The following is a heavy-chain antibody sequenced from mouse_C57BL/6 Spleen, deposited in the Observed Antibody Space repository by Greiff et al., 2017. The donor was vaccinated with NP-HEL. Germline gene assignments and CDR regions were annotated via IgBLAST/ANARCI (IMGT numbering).Heavy chain of an antibody. CDR2: IRNKANGYTT. J-gene: IGHJ4*01. CDR1: GFTFTDYY. V-gene: IGHV7-3*01. Sequence: EVQGVESGGGLVQPGGSLSLSCAASGFTFTDYYMSWVRQPPGKALEWLGFIRNKANGYTTEYSASVKGRFTISRDNSQSILYLQMNALRAEDSATYYCARYLLPFITTVVAPYYYAMDYWGQGTSVTVSS. D-gene: IGHD1-1*01. CDR3: ARYLLPFITTVVAPYYYAMDY.